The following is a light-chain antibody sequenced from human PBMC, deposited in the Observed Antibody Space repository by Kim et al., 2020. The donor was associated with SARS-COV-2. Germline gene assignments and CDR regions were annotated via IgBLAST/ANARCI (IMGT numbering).Light chain of an antibody. CDR1: QSVSSSY. Sequence: PGERATLSCRASQSVSSSYLAWYQQKPGQAPRLLIYGASSRATGIPDRFSGSGSGTDFTLTISRLEPEDFAVYYCQQYGSSPRNTFGQGTRLEIK. CDR2: GAS. J-gene: IGKJ5*01. CDR3: QQYGSSPRNT. V-gene: IGKV3-20*01.